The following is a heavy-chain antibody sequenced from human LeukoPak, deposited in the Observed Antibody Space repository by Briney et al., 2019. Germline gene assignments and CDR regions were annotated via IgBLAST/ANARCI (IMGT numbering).Heavy chain of an antibody. Sequence: SETLSLTCTVSGGSIRSSPYHWGWIRQPPGKGLEWIGSIYNSGSTYYNPSLKSRVTISVDTSKNQFSLKLSSVTAADTAVYYCARRSLYYYGSGERWFDPWGQGTLVTVSS. CDR1: GGSIRSSPYH. J-gene: IGHJ5*02. V-gene: IGHV4-39*07. CDR3: ARRSLYYYGSGERWFDP. CDR2: IYNSGST. D-gene: IGHD3-10*01.